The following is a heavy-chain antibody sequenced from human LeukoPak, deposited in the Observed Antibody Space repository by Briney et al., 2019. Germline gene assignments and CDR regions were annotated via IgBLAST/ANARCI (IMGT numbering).Heavy chain of an antibody. CDR1: GFTFSSYA. J-gene: IGHJ4*02. D-gene: IGHD2-2*01. CDR3: ARWGSTSCYDY. CDR2: ISTNGGST. Sequence: SGGSLRLSCAASGFTFSSYAMHWVRQAPGKGLEYVSAISTNGGSTYYANSVKGRFTISRDNSKNALYLQMGSVRAEDMAVYYCARWGSTSCYDYWGQGNLGSVSS. V-gene: IGHV3-64*01.